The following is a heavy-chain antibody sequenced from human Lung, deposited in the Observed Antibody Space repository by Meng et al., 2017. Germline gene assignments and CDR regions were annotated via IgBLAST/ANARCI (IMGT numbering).Heavy chain of an antibody. D-gene: IGHD4-11*01. Sequence: QVERRQGGAGLFAASHTVSLSVAFSGGSLSYYHWGWSRRPPGKGLGWIWESNHSGSTNYNPSVESRATISVDTSQNNLSPKLSSVTAADSAVYYCARGPTTMYHDFDYWGQGTLVTVSS. CDR3: ARGPTTMYHDFDY. CDR2: SNHSGST. J-gene: IGHJ4*02. CDR1: GGSLSYYH. V-gene: IGHV4-34*01.